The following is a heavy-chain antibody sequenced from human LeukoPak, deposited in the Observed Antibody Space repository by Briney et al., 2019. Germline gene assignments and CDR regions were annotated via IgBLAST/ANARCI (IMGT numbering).Heavy chain of an antibody. V-gene: IGHV3-53*01. CDR2: IYSGGST. CDR1: GFTVSSNY. Sequence: PGGSLRLSCAASGFTVSSNYMSWVRQAPGKGLEWVSVIYSGGSTYYADSVKGRFTISRDNSKNTLYLQMNSLRAEDTAMYYCAKDLHPRGYSYGLLDYWGQGTLVTVSS. D-gene: IGHD5-18*01. CDR3: AKDLHPRGYSYGLLDY. J-gene: IGHJ4*02.